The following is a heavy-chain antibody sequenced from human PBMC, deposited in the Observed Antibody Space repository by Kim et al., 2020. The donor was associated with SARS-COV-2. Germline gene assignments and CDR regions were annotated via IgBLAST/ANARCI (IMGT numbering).Heavy chain of an antibody. CDR1: GGSFSGYY. CDR2: INHSGST. J-gene: IGHJ4*02. CDR3: ARRGQLVLGLNRGFDY. Sequence: ETLSLTCAVYGGSFSGYYWSWIRQPPGKGLEWIGEINHSGSTNYNPSLKSRVTISVDTSKNQFSLKLSSVTAADTAVYYCARRGQLVLGLNRGFDYWGQGTLVTVSS. V-gene: IGHV4-34*01. D-gene: IGHD6-13*01.